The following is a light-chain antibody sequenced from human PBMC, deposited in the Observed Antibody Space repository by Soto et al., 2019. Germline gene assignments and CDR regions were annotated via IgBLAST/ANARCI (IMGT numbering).Light chain of an antibody. J-gene: IGKJ1*01. V-gene: IGKV1-5*03. CDR2: KAS. CDR1: QSISSW. Sequence: DIQMTQSPSTLSASVGDRVTITCRASQSISSWLAWYQQKPGKAPKLLIYKASSLESGVPSRFSGSGSGTDFTLTISSLQPEDFATYYCHQYNSYWTFGQGTKVDIK. CDR3: HQYNSYWT.